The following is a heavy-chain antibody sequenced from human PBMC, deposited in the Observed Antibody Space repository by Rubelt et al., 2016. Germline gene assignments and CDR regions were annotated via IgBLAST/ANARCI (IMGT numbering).Heavy chain of an antibody. V-gene: IGHV4-39*01. J-gene: IGHJ4*02. CDR3: ARLSSGWYYFDY. CDR2: IYYSGST. D-gene: IGHD6-19*01. Sequence: QQQLQESGPGLVKPSETLSLTCTVSGGSISSSSYYWGWIRQPPGKGLEWIGRIYYSGSTYYNQSLKSRVTISVDTSKNQFSLKLSSVTAADTAVYYCARLSSGWYYFDYWGQGTLVTVSS. CDR1: GGSISSSSYY.